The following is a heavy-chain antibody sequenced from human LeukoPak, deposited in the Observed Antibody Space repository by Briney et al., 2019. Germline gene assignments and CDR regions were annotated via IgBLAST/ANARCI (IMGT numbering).Heavy chain of an antibody. J-gene: IGHJ4*02. D-gene: IGHD5-24*01. CDR1: GFTFSSYV. Sequence: PGGSLRLSCETAGFTFSSYVMHWVRRTPGKGLVWVSCISHDGIISYADSVKGRFTISRDNAKNTLTLQMNSLRVEDTAVYFCARDWVYKIDYWGRGTLVTVSS. CDR3: ARDWVYKIDY. V-gene: IGHV3-74*01. CDR2: ISHDGII.